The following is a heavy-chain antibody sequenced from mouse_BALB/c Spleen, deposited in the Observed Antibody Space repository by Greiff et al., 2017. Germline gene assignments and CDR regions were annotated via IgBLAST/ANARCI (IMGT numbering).Heavy chain of an antibody. CDR1: GFSLTSYD. V-gene: IGHV2-9-2*01. CDR3: VRSGWYFDV. J-gene: IGHJ1*01. Sequence: QVQLKQSGPGLVAPSQSLSITCTVSGFSLTSYDISWIRQPPGKGLEWLGVIWTGGGTNYNSAFMSRLSISKDNSKSQVFLKMNSLQTDDTAIYYCVRSGWYFDVWGAGTTVTVSS. CDR2: IWTGGGT.